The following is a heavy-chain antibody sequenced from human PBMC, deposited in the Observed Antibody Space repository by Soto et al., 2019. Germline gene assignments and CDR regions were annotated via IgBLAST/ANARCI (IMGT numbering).Heavy chain of an antibody. J-gene: IGHJ4*02. V-gene: IGHV1-18*01. CDR3: ARDTSCYSDY. D-gene: IGHD3-22*01. CDR2: ISAYNGNT. CDR1: GYTFTSYG. Sequence: QVQLVQSGAEVKKPGASVKVSCEASGYTFTSYGINWVRQAPGKGLEWMGWISAYNGNTNYAQKFQGRVTVTTDTSTRIAYMELRSLRSDDTAVYFCARDTSCYSDYWGQGTLVTVSS.